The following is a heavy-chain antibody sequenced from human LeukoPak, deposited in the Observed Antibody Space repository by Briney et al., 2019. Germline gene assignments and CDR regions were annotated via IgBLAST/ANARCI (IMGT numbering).Heavy chain of an antibody. CDR1: GYSFTTYW. CDR3: ARLSGEDSSGYDAFDI. J-gene: IGHJ3*02. CDR2: IYPADSTA. D-gene: IGHD3-22*01. V-gene: IGHV5-51*01. Sequence: GESLKISCKASGYSFTTYWIGWVRQVPGKGLEWVGIIYPADSTAKYSPSFQGQVTISVDKSISTAYLQWSSLKASDTAMYYCARLSGEDSSGYDAFDIWGQGTMVTVSS.